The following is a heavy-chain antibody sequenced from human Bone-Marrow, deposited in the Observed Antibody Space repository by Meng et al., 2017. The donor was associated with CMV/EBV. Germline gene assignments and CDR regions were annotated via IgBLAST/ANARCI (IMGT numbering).Heavy chain of an antibody. D-gene: IGHD3/OR15-3a*01. CDR1: GFTFSNYG. CDR3: ARGLRTGLNWFDP. Sequence: GESLKISCAASGFTFSNYGMHWVRQAPGKGLEWVAFIRYDGTNKYYADSVKGRFTISRDNAKNSLYLQMNSLRAEDTAVYYCARGLRTGLNWFDPWGQGTLVTVSS. V-gene: IGHV3-30*02. J-gene: IGHJ5*02. CDR2: IRYDGTNK.